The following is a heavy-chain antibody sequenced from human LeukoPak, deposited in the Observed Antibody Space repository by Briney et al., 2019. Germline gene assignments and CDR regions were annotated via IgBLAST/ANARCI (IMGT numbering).Heavy chain of an antibody. D-gene: IGHD3-22*01. Sequence: SETLSLTCTVSGGSIRSSYYYWGWIRQPPGKGLEWIGSIYDSGSTYYNPSLKSRVTISVDTSKNQFSLKLNSATAADTAVYYCARLCNYYDSSGYYYEWDYFDYWGQGTLVTVSS. CDR2: IYDSGST. CDR3: ARLCNYYDSSGYYYEWDYFDY. CDR1: GGSIRSSYYY. V-gene: IGHV4-39*01. J-gene: IGHJ4*02.